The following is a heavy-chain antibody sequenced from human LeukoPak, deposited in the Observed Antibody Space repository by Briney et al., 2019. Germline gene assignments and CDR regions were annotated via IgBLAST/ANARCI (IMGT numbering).Heavy chain of an antibody. D-gene: IGHD1-14*01. Sequence: SETLSLTCTVSGGSISSGGYYWSWIRQPPGKGLEWIGYIYHSGSTYYNPSLKSRVTISVDRSKNQFSLKLSSVTAADTAMYYCARDFDKGGGGIGYWGQGTLVTVSS. J-gene: IGHJ4*02. CDR1: GGSISSGGYY. V-gene: IGHV4-30-2*01. CDR2: IYHSGST. CDR3: ARDFDKGGGGIGY.